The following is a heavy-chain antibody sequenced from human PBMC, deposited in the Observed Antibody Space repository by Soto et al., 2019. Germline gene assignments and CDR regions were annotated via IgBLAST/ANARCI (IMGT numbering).Heavy chain of an antibody. Sequence: GGSLRLSCAASGFTFSSYAMSWVRQAPGKGLEWVSAISGSGGSTYYADSVKGRFTISRDNSKNTLYLQMNSLRAEDTAVYYCAKDFRFLEWLPDHAFDIWGQGTMVTVSS. CDR1: GFTFSSYA. CDR2: ISGSGGST. D-gene: IGHD3-3*01. V-gene: IGHV3-23*01. CDR3: AKDFRFLEWLPDHAFDI. J-gene: IGHJ3*02.